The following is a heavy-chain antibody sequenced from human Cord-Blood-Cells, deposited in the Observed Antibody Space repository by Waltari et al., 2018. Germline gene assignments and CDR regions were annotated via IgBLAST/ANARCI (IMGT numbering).Heavy chain of an antibody. D-gene: IGHD1-20*01. Sequence: QLQLQESGPGLVKPSETLSLTCTVSGGSISSSSYYWRWIRQPPGKGLEWIGSIYYSGSTYYNPSLKSRVTISVDTSKNQFSLKLSSVTAADTAVYYCARYNWDYYYYYMDVWGKGTTVTVSS. V-gene: IGHV4-39*01. CDR2: IYYSGST. CDR1: GGSISSSSYY. CDR3: ARYNWDYYYYYMDV. J-gene: IGHJ6*03.